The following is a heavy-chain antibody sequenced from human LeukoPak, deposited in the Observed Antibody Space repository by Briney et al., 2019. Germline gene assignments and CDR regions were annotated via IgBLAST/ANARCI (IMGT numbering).Heavy chain of an antibody. CDR1: GFTFSSYE. CDR2: ISSSGSTI. CDR3: ARDERGYSYGNYFDY. J-gene: IGHJ4*02. Sequence: TGGSLRLSCAASGFTFSSYEMNWVRQAPGKGLEWVSYISSSGSTIYYADSVKGRFTISRDNAKNSLYLQMNSLRAEDTAVYYCARDERGYSYGNYFDYWGQGTLVTVSS. V-gene: IGHV3-48*03. D-gene: IGHD5-18*01.